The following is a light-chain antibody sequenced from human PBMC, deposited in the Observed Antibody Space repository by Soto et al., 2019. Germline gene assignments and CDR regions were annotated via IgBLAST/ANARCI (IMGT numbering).Light chain of an antibody. CDR1: QSVNTY. CDR2: DAS. V-gene: IGKV3-11*01. Sequence: EIVLTQSPATLSLSPGKRATLSFMASQSVNTYLAWYQQNPGQAPRLLIHDASNRATGIPARFSGSGSGTDFTLTISSLEPEDFAVYYCHQRSNWPLTFGGGTKVDIK. CDR3: HQRSNWPLT. J-gene: IGKJ4*01.